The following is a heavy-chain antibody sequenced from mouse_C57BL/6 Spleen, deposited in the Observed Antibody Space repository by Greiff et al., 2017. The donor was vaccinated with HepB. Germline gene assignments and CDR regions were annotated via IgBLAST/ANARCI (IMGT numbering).Heavy chain of an antibody. D-gene: IGHD2-4*01. CDR2: IYPGSGST. CDR3: ARGIYYDYGGTLYFDY. V-gene: IGHV1-55*01. J-gene: IGHJ2*01. Sequence: QVQLQQPGAELVKPGASVKMSCKASGYTFTSYWITWVKQRPGQGLEWIGDIYPGSGSTNYNEKFKSKATLTVDTSSSTAYMQLSSLTSEDSAVYYGARGIYYDYGGTLYFDYWGQGTTLTVSS. CDR1: GYTFTSYW.